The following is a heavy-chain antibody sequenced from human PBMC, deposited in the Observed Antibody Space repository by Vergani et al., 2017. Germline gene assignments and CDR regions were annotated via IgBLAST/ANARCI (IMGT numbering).Heavy chain of an antibody. Sequence: EVQLVESGGGLVKPGGSLRLSCAASGFTFSSYSMNWVRQAPGKGLEWVSSISSSSSYIYYADSVKGRFTISRDNAKNSLYLQMNSLRAEDTAVYYCARGKLDCSGGSCYSADYYYYYGMDVWGQGTTVTVSS. D-gene: IGHD2-15*01. J-gene: IGHJ6*02. V-gene: IGHV3-21*01. CDR2: ISSSSSYI. CDR3: ARGKLDCSGGSCYSADYYYYYGMDV. CDR1: GFTFSSYS.